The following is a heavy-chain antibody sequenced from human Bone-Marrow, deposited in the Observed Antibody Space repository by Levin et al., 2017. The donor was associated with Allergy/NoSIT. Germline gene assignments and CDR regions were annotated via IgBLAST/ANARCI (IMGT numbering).Heavy chain of an antibody. V-gene: IGHV4-59*08. J-gene: IGHJ4*02. Sequence: PSETLSLTCTVAGGSINSYFWSWIRQPPGKGLEWIGYIAYTGSTKYNSSLESRVTISVDTSKNQFSLTLSSVTAADTAVYYCARHMGGYARREFDYWGQGTLVTVSS. CDR1: GGSINSYF. CDR3: ARHMGGYARREFDY. CDR2: IAYTGST. D-gene: IGHD6-25*01.